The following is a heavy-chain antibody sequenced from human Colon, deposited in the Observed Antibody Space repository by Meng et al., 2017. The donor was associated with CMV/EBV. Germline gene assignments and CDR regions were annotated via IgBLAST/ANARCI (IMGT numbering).Heavy chain of an antibody. D-gene: IGHD6-19*01. CDR1: GYTPPGYA. CDR2: VNPDIKTA. V-gene: IGHV1-8*01. Sequence: ASVKVSCKASGYTPPGYAMYWVRQAPGQGLEWLGWVNPDIKTARYSQKFEGRVTMTTNSSTNTVYMDLIGLTSEDTAVYYCARGPRSGRQPDWGQGTLVTVSS. CDR3: ARGPRSGRQPD. J-gene: IGHJ4*02.